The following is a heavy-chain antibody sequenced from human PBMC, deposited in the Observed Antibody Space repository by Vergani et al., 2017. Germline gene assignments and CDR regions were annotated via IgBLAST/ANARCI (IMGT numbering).Heavy chain of an antibody. CDR1: GGPLSTTDW. CDR2: IGHSGST. V-gene: IGHV4-4*03. J-gene: IGHJ5*02. CDR3: ARDPTNDYGDYRWFDP. Sequence: QVQLQESGPGLVKPLGTLSLTCSVSGGPLSTTDWWSWVRQSPERGLEWIGKIGHSGSTYFNASFASRVSMSVDWSVKQFSLYLRSVTAADTAVYYCARDPTNDYGDYRWFDPWGQGTLVTVSS. D-gene: IGHD4-17*01.